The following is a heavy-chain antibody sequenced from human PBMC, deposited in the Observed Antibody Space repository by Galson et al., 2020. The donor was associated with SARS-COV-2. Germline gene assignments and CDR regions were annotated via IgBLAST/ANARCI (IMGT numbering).Heavy chain of an antibody. J-gene: IGHJ4*02. V-gene: IGHV4-39*01. CDR1: GASISSSTYS. Sequence: ETSETLSLTCTVSGASISSSTYSWVWIRQPPGKTLEWIGSIDYSGNTYYKSSHKGRVTISVDTSKNQFSRKLSSVAAADTAVYYCARQLWYSGYFDFWGQGSLVTVSS. D-gene: IGHD1-1*01. CDR3: ARQLWYSGYFDF. CDR2: IDYSGNT.